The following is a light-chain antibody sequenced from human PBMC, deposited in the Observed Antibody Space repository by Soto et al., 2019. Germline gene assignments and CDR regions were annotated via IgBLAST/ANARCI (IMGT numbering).Light chain of an antibody. Sequence: EVEMTQSPATVSVSPGGRVTLSCRASQRVSSNVAWYQQKPGQAPRVLIFGASTRATGTPARFSGSGSGTEFTLTISRLEPEDFAVYYCQQYGSSGTFGQGTKVEIK. CDR2: GAS. CDR3: QQYGSSGT. V-gene: IGKV3-15*01. CDR1: QRVSSN. J-gene: IGKJ1*01.